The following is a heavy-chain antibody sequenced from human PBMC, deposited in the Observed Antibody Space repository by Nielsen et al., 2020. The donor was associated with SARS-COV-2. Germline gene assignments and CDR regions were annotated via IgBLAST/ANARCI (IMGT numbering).Heavy chain of an antibody. CDR1: GYTFTGYY. D-gene: IGHD1-7*01. V-gene: IGHV1-46*01. CDR3: ARDRRVTGTSYFDY. Sequence: ASVKVSCKASGYTFTGYYIHWVRQAPGQGLEWMGIVNPSRGSATYVQKFQGRVTMTRDTSTSTVYMELSSLKSEDTAVYYCARDRRVTGTSYFDYWGQGTLVTVSS. CDR2: VNPSRGSA. J-gene: IGHJ4*02.